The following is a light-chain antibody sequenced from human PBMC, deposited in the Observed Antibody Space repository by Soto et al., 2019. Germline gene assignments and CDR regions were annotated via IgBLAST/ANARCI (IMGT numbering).Light chain of an antibody. Sequence: QSVLTQPPSVSAAPGQKVTISCSGSSSNIGTNYVSWYQQLPGTAPKLLIYGNSNRPSGVPDRFSGSKSGTSASLAITGLQAEDEADYYCQSFDSSRLYVFGTGTKVTVL. CDR3: QSFDSSRLYV. J-gene: IGLJ1*01. CDR2: GNS. V-gene: IGLV1-40*01. CDR1: SSNIGTNY.